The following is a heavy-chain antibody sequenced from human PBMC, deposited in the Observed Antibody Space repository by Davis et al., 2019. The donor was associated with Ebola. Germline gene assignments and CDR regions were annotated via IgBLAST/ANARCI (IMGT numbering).Heavy chain of an antibody. Sequence: GGSLRLSCAASGFTFSSYEMNWVRQAPGKGLEWVSYISSSGSTIYYADSVKGRFTISRDNAKNSLYLQMNSLRAEDTAVYYCARDGTLRFLEWLRYGMDVWGQGTTVTVSS. CDR2: ISSSGSTI. J-gene: IGHJ6*02. CDR3: ARDGTLRFLEWLRYGMDV. V-gene: IGHV3-48*03. D-gene: IGHD3-3*01. CDR1: GFTFSSYE.